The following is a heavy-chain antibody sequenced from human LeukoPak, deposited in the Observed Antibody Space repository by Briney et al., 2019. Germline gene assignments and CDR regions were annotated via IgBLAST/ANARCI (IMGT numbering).Heavy chain of an antibody. Sequence: PGGSLRLSCAASGFTFSSYAMSWVRQAPGEGLEWVSAISGSGGSTYYADSVKGRFTISRDNSKNTLYLQMNSLRAEDTAVYYCARPDYYDSSGYYPNGAFDIWGQGTMVTVSS. CDR2: ISGSGGST. V-gene: IGHV3-23*01. CDR1: GFTFSSYA. CDR3: ARPDYYDSSGYYPNGAFDI. D-gene: IGHD3-22*01. J-gene: IGHJ3*02.